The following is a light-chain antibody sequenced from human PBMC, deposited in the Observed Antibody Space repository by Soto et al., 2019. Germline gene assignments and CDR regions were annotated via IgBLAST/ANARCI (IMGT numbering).Light chain of an antibody. V-gene: IGLV1-44*01. CDR3: AAWDGSLNNVL. J-gene: IGLJ2*01. Sequence: QSVLTQPPSASGTPGQTVTISCSGSVSSIGTNTVNWYRQLPGTAPNLLIYGNNQRPSGVLDRFSGSKSGTSASLDISGLQSEDEADYYCAAWDGSLNNVLFGGGTKLTVL. CDR2: GNN. CDR1: VSSIGTNT.